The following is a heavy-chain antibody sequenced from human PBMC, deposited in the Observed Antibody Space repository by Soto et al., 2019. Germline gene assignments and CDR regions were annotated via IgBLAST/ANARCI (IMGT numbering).Heavy chain of an antibody. J-gene: IGHJ5*02. D-gene: IGHD6-13*01. Sequence: GGSLRLSCAASGFTFSSYSMNWVRQAPGKGLEWVSSISSSSSYIYYADSVKGRFTISRDNAKNSLYLQMNSLRAEDTAVYYCARVSSGAARINWFDPWGQGTLVTVSS. CDR1: GFTFSSYS. V-gene: IGHV3-21*01. CDR3: ARVSSGAARINWFDP. CDR2: ISSSSSYI.